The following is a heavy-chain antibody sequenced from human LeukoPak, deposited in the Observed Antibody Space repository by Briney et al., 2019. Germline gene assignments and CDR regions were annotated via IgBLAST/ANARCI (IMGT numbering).Heavy chain of an antibody. V-gene: IGHV1-18*01. CDR1: GYTFTSYG. D-gene: IGHD3-22*01. Sequence: GASVKVPCKASGYTFTSYGISWVRQAPGQGLEWMGWISAYNGNTNYAQKLQGRVTTTTDTSTSTAYMELRSLRSDDTAVYYCARGGYYDGSGSPLPDYWGQGTLVTVSS. CDR3: ARGGYYDGSGSPLPDY. J-gene: IGHJ4*02. CDR2: ISAYNGNT.